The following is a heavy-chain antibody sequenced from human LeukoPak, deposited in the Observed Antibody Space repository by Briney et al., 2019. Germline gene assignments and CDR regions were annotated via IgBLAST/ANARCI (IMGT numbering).Heavy chain of an antibody. CDR3: ATDYYDSSGYFDY. V-gene: IGHV1-24*01. CDR2: FDPEDGET. J-gene: IGHJ4*02. D-gene: IGHD3-22*01. Sequence: ASVKVSCKVSGYTLTELSMHWVRQAPGKGLEWMGGFDPEDGETIYAQKFQGRVTMTEDTSTDTAYMELSRLRSEDTAVYYCATDYYDSSGYFDYWGQGTLVTVSS. CDR1: GYTLTELS.